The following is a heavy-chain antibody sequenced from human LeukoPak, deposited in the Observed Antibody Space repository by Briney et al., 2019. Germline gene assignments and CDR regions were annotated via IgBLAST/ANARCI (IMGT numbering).Heavy chain of an antibody. CDR2: IIPIFGTA. CDR1: GGTFSSYA. V-gene: IGHV1-69*05. D-gene: IGHD2-21*01. CDR3: GGVPYCGGDCYTYAFDI. J-gene: IGHJ3*02. Sequence: SVKVSCKASGGTFSSYAISWVRQAPGQGLEWMGGIIPIFGTANCAQKFQGRVTISTDESTSTAYMELSSLRSEDTAVYYCGGVPYCGGDCYTYAFDIWGQGTMVTVSS.